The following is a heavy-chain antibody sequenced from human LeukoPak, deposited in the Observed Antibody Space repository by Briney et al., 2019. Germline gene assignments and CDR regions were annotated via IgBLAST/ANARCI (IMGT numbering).Heavy chain of an antibody. CDR2: IYYSGST. D-gene: IGHD7-27*01. CDR3: ARVGTGLGDFDL. CDR1: GGPISSGGYY. V-gene: IGHV4-31*03. J-gene: IGHJ2*01. Sequence: SETLSLTCTVSGGPISSGGYYWSWIRQHPGKGLEWIGYIYYSGSTNYNPSLKSRVTIPVDTSKNQFSLKLRSVTAADTAVYYCARVGTGLGDFDLWGRGTLVTVSS.